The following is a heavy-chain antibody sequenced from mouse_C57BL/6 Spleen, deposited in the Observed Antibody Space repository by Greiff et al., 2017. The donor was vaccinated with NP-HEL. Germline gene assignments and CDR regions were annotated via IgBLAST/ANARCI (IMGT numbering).Heavy chain of an antibody. Sequence: EVHLVESGGGLVKPGGSLKLSCAASGFTFSSYTMSWVRQTPEKRLEWVATISGGGGNTYYPDSVKGRFTISRDNAKNTLYLQMSSLRSEDTALYYCARPYYGSSYQFAYWGQGTLVTVSA. J-gene: IGHJ3*01. V-gene: IGHV5-9*01. D-gene: IGHD1-1*01. CDR2: ISGGGGNT. CDR3: ARPYYGSSYQFAY. CDR1: GFTFSSYT.